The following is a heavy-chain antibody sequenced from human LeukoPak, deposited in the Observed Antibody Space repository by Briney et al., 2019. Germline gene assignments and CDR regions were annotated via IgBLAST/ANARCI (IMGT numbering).Heavy chain of an antibody. V-gene: IGHV3-49*04. CDR1: GFTFSSYG. CDR3: TRDEWRVGFDY. J-gene: IGHJ4*02. CDR2: IRSKGYGGTT. Sequence: GGSLRLSCAASGFTFSSYGMHWVRQAPGKGLEWVGLIRSKGYGGTTEYAASVKGRFTISRDDSKSIAYLQMNSLQTEDTAMYYCTRDEWRVGFDYWGQGTLVTVSS. D-gene: IGHD2-15*01.